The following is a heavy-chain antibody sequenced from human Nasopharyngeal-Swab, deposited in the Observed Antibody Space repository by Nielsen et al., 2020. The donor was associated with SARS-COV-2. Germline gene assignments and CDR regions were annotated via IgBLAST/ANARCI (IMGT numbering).Heavy chain of an antibody. CDR1: GGTFSSYA. CDR3: ANGVNTAMGDWYFDL. D-gene: IGHD5-18*01. Sequence: SVKVFCKASGGTFSSYAISWVRQAPGQGLEWMGGIIPIFGTANYAQKFQGRVTITADESTSTAYMELSSLRSEDTAVYYCANGVNTAMGDWYFDLWGRGTLVTVSS. CDR2: IIPIFGTA. J-gene: IGHJ2*01. V-gene: IGHV1-69*13.